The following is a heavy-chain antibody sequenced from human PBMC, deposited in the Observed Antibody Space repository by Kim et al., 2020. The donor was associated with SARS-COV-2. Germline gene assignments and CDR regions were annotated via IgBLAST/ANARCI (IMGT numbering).Heavy chain of an antibody. CDR1: GFTFSSYG. CDR2: ISYDGSNK. J-gene: IGHJ1*01. CDR3: AKGSSGWDAEYFQH. D-gene: IGHD6-19*01. V-gene: IGHV3-33*05. Sequence: GGSLRLSCAASGFTFSSYGMHWVRQAPGKGLEWVAVISYDGSNKYYADSVKGRFTISRDNSKNTLYLQMNSLRAEDTAVYYCAKGSSGWDAEYFQHWGQG.